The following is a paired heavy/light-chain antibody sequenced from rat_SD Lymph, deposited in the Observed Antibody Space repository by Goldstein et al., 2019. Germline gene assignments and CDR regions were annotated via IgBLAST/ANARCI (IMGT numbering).Heavy chain of an antibody. CDR3: ARGFGYYSTNWFAY. V-gene: IGHV2-65*01. J-gene: IGHJ3*01. CDR1: GFSLTSYY. Sequence: QVQLKETGPGLVQPTQTLSITCTVSGFSLTSYYMQWVRQTPGKGLEWMGFIRSGGSTEYNSEFKSRLSISRDTSKNQVFLKMNSLKTEDTGVYYCARGFGYYSTNWFAYWGQGTLVTVSS. CDR2: IRSGGST. D-gene: IGHD1-2*01.
Light chain of an antibody. CDR1: EDIYSG. CDR3: QQGLKYPRT. V-gene: IGKV12S26*01. Sequence: DIQMTQSPASLSASLGETVTIQCQASEDIYSGLAWYQQKPGKSPQLLIYGASSLQDGVPSRFSGSGSGTQYSLKISSMQTEDEGVYFCQQGLKYPRTFGGGTKLELK. J-gene: IGKJ1*01. CDR2: GAS.